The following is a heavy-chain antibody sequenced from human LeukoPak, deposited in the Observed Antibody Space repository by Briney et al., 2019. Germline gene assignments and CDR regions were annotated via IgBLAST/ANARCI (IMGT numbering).Heavy chain of an antibody. Sequence: SETLSFTCAVSGGSISSGGYSWSWIRQPPGKGLEWIGYIYHSGSTYYNPSLKGRVTISVDRSKNQFSLKLSSVTAADTAVYYCARVVTQYYFDYWGQGTLVTVSS. CDR3: ARVVTQYYFDY. CDR2: IYHSGST. D-gene: IGHD5-18*01. J-gene: IGHJ4*02. V-gene: IGHV4-30-2*01. CDR1: GGSISSGGYS.